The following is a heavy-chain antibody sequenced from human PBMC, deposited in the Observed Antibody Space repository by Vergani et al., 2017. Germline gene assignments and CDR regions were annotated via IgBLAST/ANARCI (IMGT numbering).Heavy chain of an antibody. CDR3: ARETVVYSSSLWLGFDL. V-gene: IGHV1-46*01. Sequence: QVQLVQSGAEVKKPGASVRVSCKTSGYTFTNYYIHWVRQAPGQGLEWMGIINPSGGSTTYAQQFQGRVTITADESTSTAYMELSSLRSEDTAVYYCARETVVYSSSLWLGFDLWGRGTLVTVSS. CDR2: INPSGGST. J-gene: IGHJ2*01. CDR1: GYTFTNYY. D-gene: IGHD6-13*01.